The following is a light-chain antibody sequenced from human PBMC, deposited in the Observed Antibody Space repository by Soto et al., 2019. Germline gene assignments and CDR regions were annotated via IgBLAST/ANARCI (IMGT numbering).Light chain of an antibody. J-gene: IGKJ3*01. CDR2: GAS. Sequence: EIVLTQSPGTLSLSPGERATLSCRASQSVSSSYLAWYQQKPGQAPRLLIYGASSRDTGIPGRFSGSGSGTDFTLTISRLEPEEFAVYYCQQYCRSPFTFGPGTKVDIK. CDR1: QSVSSSY. V-gene: IGKV3-20*01. CDR3: QQYCRSPFT.